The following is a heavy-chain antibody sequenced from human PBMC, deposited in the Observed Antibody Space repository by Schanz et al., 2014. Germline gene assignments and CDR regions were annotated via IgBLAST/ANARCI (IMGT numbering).Heavy chain of an antibody. CDR2: ISNDGSIK. V-gene: IGHV3-30-3*01. CDR1: GFTFSSYA. D-gene: IGHD4-17*01. J-gene: IGHJ6*03. CDR3: ARDGDRFYRNYYMDV. Sequence: QVQLVESGGGVVQPGRSLRLSCAASGFTFSSYAMHWVRQAPGKGLEWVALISNDGSIKYYADSVKGRFTVSRDNARNSLYLHMNTLGAEDTAVYYCARDGDRFYRNYYMDVWGKGTTVTVSS.